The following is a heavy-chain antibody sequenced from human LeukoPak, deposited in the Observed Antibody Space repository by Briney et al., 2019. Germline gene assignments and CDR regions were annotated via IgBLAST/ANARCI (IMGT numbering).Heavy chain of an antibody. CDR2: IFPSGGEI. D-gene: IGHD2-8*02. V-gene: IGHV3-23*01. Sequence: GGSLRLSCAASGFTFSSYGMSWVRQAPGKGLEWVSSIFPSGGEIHYADSVRGRFTISRDNSKSTLSLQMNSLRAEDTAIYYCATYRQVLLPFESWGQGTLVTVSS. CDR1: GFTFSSYG. J-gene: IGHJ4*02. CDR3: ATYRQVLLPFES.